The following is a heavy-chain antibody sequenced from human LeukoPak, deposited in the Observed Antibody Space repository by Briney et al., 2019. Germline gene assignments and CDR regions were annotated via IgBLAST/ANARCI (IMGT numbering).Heavy chain of an antibody. D-gene: IGHD3-3*01. CDR1: GFTFTNAW. Sequence: GGSLRLSCAASGFTFTNAWMSWVRQAPGKGLEWVGRIKSKTDGGTTDYSAPVKGRFTISRDDSKNTLYLQMNSLRVEDTAVYYCAKLRLKDYYDFWSGALFDFWGQGTLVTVSS. CDR2: IKSKTDGGTT. V-gene: IGHV3-15*01. CDR3: AKLRLKDYYDFWSGALFDF. J-gene: IGHJ4*02.